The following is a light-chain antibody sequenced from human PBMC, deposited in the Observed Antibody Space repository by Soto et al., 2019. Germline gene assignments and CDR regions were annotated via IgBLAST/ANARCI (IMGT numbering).Light chain of an antibody. CDR1: RRDFGGYNY. J-gene: IGLJ1*01. V-gene: IGLV2-14*01. CDR2: DVS. Sequence: QSSPTQPACVSGSSGQSSTISCAGSRRDFGGYNYVSWYQQHPGKAPKLMIYDVSNRPSGVSNRFSGSKSGNTASLTISGLQAEDEADYYCSSYTSSSTLTVFGTGTKVTVL. CDR3: SSYTSSSTLTV.